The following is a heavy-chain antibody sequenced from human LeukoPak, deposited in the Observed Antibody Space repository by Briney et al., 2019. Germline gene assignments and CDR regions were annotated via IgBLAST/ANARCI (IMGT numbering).Heavy chain of an antibody. CDR1: GLTVSGNY. CDR2: MYSGGST. CDR3: ATIDGYSYGSSYYSSGMDV. D-gene: IGHD5-18*01. J-gene: IGHJ6*02. V-gene: IGHV3-66*01. Sequence: GVPLRRSCAASGLTVSGNYMSWVRQAPGKGLESVSVMYSGGSTYYADSVKGRFTISRDNSKNTLYLQMNSLRAEDTAVYYCATIDGYSYGSSYYSSGMDVWGQGTTVTVSS.